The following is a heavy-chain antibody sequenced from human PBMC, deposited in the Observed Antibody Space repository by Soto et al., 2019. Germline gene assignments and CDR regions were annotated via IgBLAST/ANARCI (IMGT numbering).Heavy chain of an antibody. CDR3: ARVRRIGSRSHLVFYDYVMDV. V-gene: IGHV4-61*08. J-gene: IGHJ6*02. Sequence: QMQLQESGPGLVKPSETLSLTCTVSGGSLNSGAYYWSWIRQSPGKGLEWVGYMYFTGTGSTNASPSVKCRVTSSVDSSKNQFSLKLTSVTAADTGVSYRARVRRIGSRSHLVFYDYVMDVWGQGTTVTVSS. CDR2: MYFTGTGST. D-gene: IGHD3-22*01. CDR1: GGSLNSGAYY.